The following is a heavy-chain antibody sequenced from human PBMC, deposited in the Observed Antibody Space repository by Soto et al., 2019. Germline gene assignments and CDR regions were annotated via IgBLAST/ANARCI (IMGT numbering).Heavy chain of an antibody. CDR2: IYSGGRT. CDR3: HGYGY. V-gene: IGHV3-53*01. Sequence: EVQVVESGGGLIQPGGSLRLSCEVSGFSVTANYMSWVRQAPGKGLEWVSVIYSGGRTYYIDSVKGRFSISRDISKTTLYLQMNSLRAEDTAVYYCHGYGYWGQGTPVTVSS. CDR1: GFSVTANY. J-gene: IGHJ4*02. D-gene: IGHD5-12*01.